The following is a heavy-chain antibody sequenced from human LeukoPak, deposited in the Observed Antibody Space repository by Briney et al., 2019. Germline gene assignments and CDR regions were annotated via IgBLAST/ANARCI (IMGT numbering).Heavy chain of an antibody. CDR2: ISGYNGDT. CDR1: GYTFTNYG. Sequence: ASVKVSCKASGYTFTNYGISWVRQAPGQGLEWMAWISGYNGDTNYAQKFQGRLVLTTDTSTATAYMELRNLRSDDTAVYYCARDACVSCGGDCCHDPWGQGTLVTVSS. D-gene: IGHD2-21*02. CDR3: ARDACVSCGGDCCHDP. V-gene: IGHV1-18*01. J-gene: IGHJ5*02.